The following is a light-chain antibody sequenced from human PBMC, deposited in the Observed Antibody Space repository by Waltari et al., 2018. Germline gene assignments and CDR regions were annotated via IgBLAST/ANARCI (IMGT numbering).Light chain of an antibody. CDR2: KDS. CDR1: ALPTQY. V-gene: IGLV3-25*03. J-gene: IGLJ2*01. Sequence: SYELTQSPSLSVSPGQTARLTCSGDALPTQYAYWYQQKPGQAPVLVMYKDSERPSRIPERFSGSSSGTTVTLTITAVQAEDEADYYCHSADNSNSYQVFGGGTKLTVL. CDR3: HSADNSNSYQV.